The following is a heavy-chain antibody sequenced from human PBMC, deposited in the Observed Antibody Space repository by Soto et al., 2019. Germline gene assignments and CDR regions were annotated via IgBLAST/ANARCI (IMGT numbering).Heavy chain of an antibody. Sequence: QVQLVQSGAELKKPGSSVKVSCKASGGTFSSYAISWVRQAPGQGLEWMGGIIPIFGTANYAQKFQGRVTITADKSTSTAYMELSSLRSEDTAVYYCARCPYSSSSSLGWFDPWGQGTLVTVSS. J-gene: IGHJ5*02. D-gene: IGHD6-6*01. CDR1: GGTFSSYA. CDR3: ARCPYSSSSSLGWFDP. V-gene: IGHV1-69*06. CDR2: IIPIFGTA.